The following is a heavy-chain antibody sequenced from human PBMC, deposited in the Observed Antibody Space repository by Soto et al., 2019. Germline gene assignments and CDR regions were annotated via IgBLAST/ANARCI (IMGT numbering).Heavy chain of an antibody. CDR3: ARDHGGGGLTLED. D-gene: IGHD3-16*01. V-gene: IGHV3-11*01. Sequence: VHLEESGGGWVKPGGSLRLSCTTSGFTFSDYYMSWIRQAPGKGLEWVSDISNSGRITHHADSVEGRFVISRDNAKNSLFLPRNSLRPEDSAIYYCARDHGGGGLTLEDWGQGTLVTVSS. J-gene: IGHJ4*02. CDR2: ISNSGRIT. CDR1: GFTFSDYY.